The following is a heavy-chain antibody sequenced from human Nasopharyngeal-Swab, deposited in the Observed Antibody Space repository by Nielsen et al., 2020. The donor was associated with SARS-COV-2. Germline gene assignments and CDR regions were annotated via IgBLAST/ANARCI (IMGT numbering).Heavy chain of an antibody. D-gene: IGHD5-24*01. J-gene: IGHJ5*02. CDR1: GFTFRSYA. CDR2: ISGSGGST. V-gene: IGHV3-23*01. Sequence: GESLKISCAASGFTFRSYAMSWVRQAPGKGLEWVSAISGSGGSTYYADSVKGRFTISRDNSKNTLYLQMNSLRAEDTAVYYCARAMGKWLQLGNWFDPWGQGTLVTVSS. CDR3: ARAMGKWLQLGNWFDP.